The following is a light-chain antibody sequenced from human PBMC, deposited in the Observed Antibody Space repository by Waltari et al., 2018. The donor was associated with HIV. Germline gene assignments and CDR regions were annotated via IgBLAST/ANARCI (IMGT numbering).Light chain of an antibody. Sequence: QSALTQPASVSGSPGQSITISCTGTSSDVGGYNYVSWYHQHPGKAPKLMIYDVGKRPSGVSNRFSGSKSGNTASLAVSGLRAEDEADYYCSSFTRSSTRVFGGGTKLTVL. CDR1: SSDVGGYNY. V-gene: IGLV2-14*03. CDR2: DVG. J-gene: IGLJ3*02. CDR3: SSFTRSSTRV.